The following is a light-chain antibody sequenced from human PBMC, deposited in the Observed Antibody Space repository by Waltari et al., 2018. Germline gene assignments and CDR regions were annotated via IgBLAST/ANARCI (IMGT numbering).Light chain of an antibody. Sequence: QSALTQPHSVSGSVGESVTISCTGTGSDYVSWYQQLPGKAPKRLIYDIFQRPSGVPDRCFGSKSGNSASLTVSGLQTEDEADYYCCSFEGTWVFGGGTKLTVL. J-gene: IGLJ3*02. V-gene: IGLV2-11*01. CDR2: DIF. CDR3: CSFEGTWV. CDR1: GSDY.